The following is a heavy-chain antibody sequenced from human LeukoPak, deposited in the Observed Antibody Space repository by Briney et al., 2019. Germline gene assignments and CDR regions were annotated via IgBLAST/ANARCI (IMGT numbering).Heavy chain of an antibody. J-gene: IGHJ3*02. CDR1: GGSISSGDYY. Sequence: PSETLSLTCTVSGGSISSGDYYWSWIRQPPGKGLEWIGEINHSGSTNYNPSLKSRVTISVDTSKNQFSLKLSSVTAADTAVYYCARWGSRDGYNPDDAFDIWGQGTMVTVSS. V-gene: IGHV4-39*07. CDR3: ARWGSRDGYNPDDAFDI. D-gene: IGHD5-24*01. CDR2: INHSGST.